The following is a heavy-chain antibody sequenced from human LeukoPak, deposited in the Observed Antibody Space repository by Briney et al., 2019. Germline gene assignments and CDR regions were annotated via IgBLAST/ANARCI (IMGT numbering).Heavy chain of an antibody. Sequence: PGGSLRLSCGASGFTFTSYAMSWVRQAPGKGLEWVSAISGSGGSTYYADSVKGRFTISRDNSKNTLYLQMNSLRAEDTAVYYCAKVDHSVGHYYGSSGSLYYFDYWGQGTLVTVSS. CDR2: ISGSGGST. D-gene: IGHD3-22*01. CDR3: AKVDHSVGHYYGSSGSLYYFDY. J-gene: IGHJ4*02. V-gene: IGHV3-23*01. CDR1: GFTFTSYA.